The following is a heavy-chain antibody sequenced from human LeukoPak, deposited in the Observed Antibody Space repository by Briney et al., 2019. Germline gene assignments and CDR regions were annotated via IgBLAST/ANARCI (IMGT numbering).Heavy chain of an antibody. Sequence: GASVKVSCKASGYSFTNYDITWVRQATGQGLEWMGWMNPNTGMTGFAEKFQGRVTMTRNCSTSSTAYMELRSLRSEDMAVYFCARRGRASGRYSYGMDVWGQGTTVTVSS. D-gene: IGHD3-10*01. V-gene: IGHV1-8*01. CDR1: GYSFTNYD. J-gene: IGHJ6*02. CDR2: MNPNTGMT. CDR3: ARRGRASGRYSYGMDV.